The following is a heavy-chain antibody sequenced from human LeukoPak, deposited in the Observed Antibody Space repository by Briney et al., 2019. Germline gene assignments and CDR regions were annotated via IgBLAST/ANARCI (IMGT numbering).Heavy chain of an antibody. D-gene: IGHD2-8*01. CDR3: AKDFGDCSNGVCYGKPFDY. CDR2: ISGSGDTT. Sequence: GGSLRLSCAASGFTFSSYWMSWVRQAPGKGLEWVSVISGSGDTTYYADPVKGRFTISRDNSKNTLYLQMNSLRAEDTAVYYCAKDFGDCSNGVCYGKPFDYWGQGTLVTASS. J-gene: IGHJ4*02. V-gene: IGHV3-23*01. CDR1: GFTFSSYW.